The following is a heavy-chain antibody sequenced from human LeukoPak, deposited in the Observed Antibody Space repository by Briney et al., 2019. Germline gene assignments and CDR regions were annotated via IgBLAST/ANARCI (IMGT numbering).Heavy chain of an antibody. V-gene: IGHV1-69*05. CDR2: IIPIFGTA. D-gene: IGHD6-13*01. Sequence: GASVKVSCKASGGTFSSYAIIWVRQAPGQGLEWMGGIIPIFGTANYAQKFQGRVTITTDESTSTAYMELSSLRSEDTAVYYCARDRASSSWFDYWGQGTLVTVSS. CDR1: GGTFSSYA. J-gene: IGHJ4*02. CDR3: ARDRASSSWFDY.